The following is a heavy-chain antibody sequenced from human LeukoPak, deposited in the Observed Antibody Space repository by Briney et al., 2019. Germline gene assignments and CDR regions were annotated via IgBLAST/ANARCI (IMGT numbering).Heavy chain of an antibody. V-gene: IGHV4-4*02. CDR1: GGSISSSNW. CDR3: ASRAAAGTDYFDY. Sequence: SETLSLTCAVSGGSISSSNWWSWVRQPPGKGLEWIGEIYHSRSTNYNPSLKSRVTISVDKSKNQFSLKLSSVTAADTAVYYCASRAAAGTDYFDYWGQGTLVTVSS. CDR2: IYHSRST. D-gene: IGHD6-13*01. J-gene: IGHJ4*02.